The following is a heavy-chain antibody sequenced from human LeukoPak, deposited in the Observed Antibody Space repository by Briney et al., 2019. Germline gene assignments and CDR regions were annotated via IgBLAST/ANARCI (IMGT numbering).Heavy chain of an antibody. J-gene: IGHJ4*02. V-gene: IGHV3-43*02. CDR3: AKVSHSPGADY. D-gene: IGHD1-26*01. Sequence: GGSLRLSCEASGFTFSAYAMTWVRQAPGKGLEWVSLISGDGGSTYYADSVKGRFTISRDNSKNSLYLQMKSLRTEDTALYYCAKVSHSPGADYWGQGTLVTVSS. CDR2: ISGDGGST. CDR1: GFTFSAYA.